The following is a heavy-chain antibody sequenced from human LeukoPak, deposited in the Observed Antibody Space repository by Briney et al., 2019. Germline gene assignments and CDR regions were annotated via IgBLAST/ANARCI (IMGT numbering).Heavy chain of an antibody. D-gene: IGHD2-15*01. CDR3: EKGALIIRDIVVVVAATRYYYGMDV. Sequence: GGSLRLSCAASGFTFSSYGMHWVRQAPGKGLEWVAFIRYDGSNKYYADSVKGRFTISRDNSKNTLYLQINSLRAEDTAVYYCEKGALIIRDIVVVVAATRYYYGMDVWGQGTTVTVSS. CDR1: GFTFSSYG. V-gene: IGHV3-30*02. J-gene: IGHJ6*02. CDR2: IRYDGSNK.